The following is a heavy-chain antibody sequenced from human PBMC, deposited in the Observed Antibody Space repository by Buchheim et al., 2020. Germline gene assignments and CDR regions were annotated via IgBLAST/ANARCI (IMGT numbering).Heavy chain of an antibody. Sequence: QVKLVESGGGVVQPGRSLRLSCATSGFTFSNFGVHWVRQAPGKGLEWLAFICYGGGNKYYADSVKGRFTISTDNSKNTLYLQMHSLRVDDTALYYCVKDIGDPGAHWGQGT. CDR1: GFTFSNFG. CDR3: VKDIGDPGAH. J-gene: IGHJ4*02. V-gene: IGHV3-30*02. CDR2: ICYGGGNK. D-gene: IGHD1-26*01.